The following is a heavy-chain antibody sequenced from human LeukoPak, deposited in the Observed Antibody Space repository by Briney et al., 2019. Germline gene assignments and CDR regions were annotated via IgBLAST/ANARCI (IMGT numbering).Heavy chain of an antibody. CDR3: ARDLTGHGSGYEGPSDY. J-gene: IGHJ4*02. V-gene: IGHV3-21*01. D-gene: IGHD5-12*01. Sequence: PGGSLRLSCAASGFTFSSYSMNWVRQAPGKGLEWVSSISSSSSYIYYADSVKGRFTISRDNAKNSLYLQMNGLRAEDTAVYYCARDLTGHGSGYEGPSDYWGQGTLVTVSS. CDR1: GFTFSSYS. CDR2: ISSSSSYI.